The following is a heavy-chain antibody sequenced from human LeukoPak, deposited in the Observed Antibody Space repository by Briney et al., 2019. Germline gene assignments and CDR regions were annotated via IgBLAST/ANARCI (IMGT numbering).Heavy chain of an antibody. Sequence: SQTLSLTCAISGDSVSSSISAWVWIRQSPSRGLEWLGRTYYRSKWHNEYALSVKSRITINPDTSRNQFSLQLTSMTPEDTAVYYCVRDWFGWYFDFWGQGILVTVSS. CDR2: TYYRSKWHN. CDR3: VRDWFGWYFDF. D-gene: IGHD3-10*01. V-gene: IGHV6-1*01. J-gene: IGHJ4*02. CDR1: GDSVSSSISA.